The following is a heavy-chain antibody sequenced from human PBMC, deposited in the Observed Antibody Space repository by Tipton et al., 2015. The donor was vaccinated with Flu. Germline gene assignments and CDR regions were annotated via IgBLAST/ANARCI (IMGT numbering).Heavy chain of an antibody. CDR3: AKVIPELVAGLDY. J-gene: IGHJ4*02. CDR2: FSASGRTT. D-gene: IGHD6-19*01. CDR1: GFTFSRYG. V-gene: IGHV3-23*01. Sequence: SLRLSCAVSGFTFSRYGMSWVRQAPGKGLEWVSGFSASGRTTYFADYVKGRFTIYRDNFKNTLYLQMNSLRDEDTAVYYCAKVIPELVAGLDYWGQGTLVTVSS.